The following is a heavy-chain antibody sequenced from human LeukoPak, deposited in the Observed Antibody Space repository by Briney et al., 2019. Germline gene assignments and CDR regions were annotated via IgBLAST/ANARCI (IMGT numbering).Heavy chain of an antibody. CDR2: ISPSGGGT. CDR3: AKASSSWLDAFDI. CDR1: GFTFRNHG. D-gene: IGHD6-13*01. J-gene: IGHJ3*02. V-gene: IGHV3-23*01. Sequence: GGSLRLSCAASGFTFRNHGMNWVRQAPGKGLEWVSGISPSGGGTYYADSVKGRFTISRDDSKNTLSLQMNSLRVEDTALYYCAKASSSWLDAFDIWGQGTMVTVSS.